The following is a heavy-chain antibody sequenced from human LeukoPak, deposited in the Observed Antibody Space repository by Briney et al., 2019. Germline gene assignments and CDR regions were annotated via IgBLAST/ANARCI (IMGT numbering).Heavy chain of an antibody. J-gene: IGHJ5*02. Sequence: SETLSLTCAVSGDSISSSHWWSWVRQSPGKGLEWIGEIYHSGNTNYNPSLKSRVTMSLDTSKNQFSLKLSSVTAADTAVYYCARDSGTTGEVKFDPWGQGTLVTVSS. D-gene: IGHD3-10*01. CDR1: GDSISSSHW. CDR2: IYHSGNT. CDR3: ARDSGTTGEVKFDP. V-gene: IGHV4-4*02.